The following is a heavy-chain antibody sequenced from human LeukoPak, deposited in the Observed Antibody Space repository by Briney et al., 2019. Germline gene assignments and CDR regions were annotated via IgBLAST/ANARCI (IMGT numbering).Heavy chain of an antibody. CDR2: IYYSGST. V-gene: IGHV4-30-4*01. CDR3: ARDPYGSGLTPLNTFDI. Sequence: SQTLSLTCTVSGDSISSGDYYWSWIRQPPGKGLEWIGYIYYSGSTYYNPSLQSRVTMSVDTSKNQLSLKLSSVTAADTAVYFCARDPYGSGLTPLNTFDIWGQGTMVTVSS. J-gene: IGHJ3*02. D-gene: IGHD3-10*01. CDR1: GDSISSGDYY.